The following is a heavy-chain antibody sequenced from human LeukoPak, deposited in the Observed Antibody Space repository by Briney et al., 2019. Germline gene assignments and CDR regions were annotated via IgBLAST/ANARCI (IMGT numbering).Heavy chain of an antibody. CDR2: MNPNSGNT. V-gene: IGHV1-8*01. Sequence: ASVKVSCKASGYTFTSYDINWVRQATGQGLEWMGWMNPNSGNTGYAQKFQGRVTMTRNTSISTAYMELGSLRSEDTAVYYCARDGRRYDILTGYLGYYYYYYGMDVWGQGTTVTVSS. J-gene: IGHJ6*02. D-gene: IGHD3-9*01. CDR1: GYTFTSYD. CDR3: ARDGRRYDILTGYLGYYYYYYGMDV.